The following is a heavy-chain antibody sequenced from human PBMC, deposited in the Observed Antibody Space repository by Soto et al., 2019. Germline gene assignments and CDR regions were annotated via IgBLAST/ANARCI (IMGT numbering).Heavy chain of an antibody. CDR2: ISAYNGNT. J-gene: IGHJ4*02. V-gene: IGHV1-18*01. CDR1: GYTFTSYG. CDR3: ARDRDYYYDSSGYCLGY. Sequence: QVQLVQSGAEVKKPGASVKVSCKASGYTFTSYGISWVRQAPGQGLEWMGGISAYNGNTNYAQKLQGRVTMTTDTSTSTADMELRSLRSDDTAVYYCARDRDYYYDSSGYCLGYWGQGTLVTVSS. D-gene: IGHD3-22*01.